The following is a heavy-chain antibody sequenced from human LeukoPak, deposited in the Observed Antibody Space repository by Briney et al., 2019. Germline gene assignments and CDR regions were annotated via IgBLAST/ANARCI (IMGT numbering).Heavy chain of an antibody. D-gene: IGHD6-13*01. CDR2: INHSGST. CDR1: GGSFSGYY. J-gene: IGHJ5*02. CDR3: ARGLEAAAGNWLDP. V-gene: IGHV4-34*01. Sequence: PSETLSLTCAVYGGSFSGYYWSWIRQPPGKGLEWIGEINHSGSTNYNPSLKSRVTISVDTSKNQFSLKLSSVTAADTAVYYCARGLEAAAGNWLDPWGQGTLVTVSS.